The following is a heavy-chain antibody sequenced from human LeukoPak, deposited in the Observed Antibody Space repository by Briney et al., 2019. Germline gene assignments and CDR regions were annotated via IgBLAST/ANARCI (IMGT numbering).Heavy chain of an antibody. CDR1: GFTFSSYS. D-gene: IGHD3-10*01. V-gene: IGHV3-21*01. CDR2: ISSSSSYI. J-gene: IGHJ6*03. Sequence: GGSLRLSCAASGFTFSSYSMNWVRQAPGKGLEWVSSISSSSSYIYYADSVKGRFTISRDDAKNSLYLQMNSLRAEDTAVYYCARGVRGYMDVWGKGTTVTVSS. CDR3: ARGVRGYMDV.